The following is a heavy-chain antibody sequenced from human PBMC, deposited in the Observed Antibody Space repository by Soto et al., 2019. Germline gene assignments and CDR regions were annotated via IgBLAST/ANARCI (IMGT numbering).Heavy chain of an antibody. CDR1: GFTFDDYA. V-gene: IGHV3-9*01. CDR3: AKDKGYSSGWTGLDY. J-gene: IGHJ4*02. CDR2: ISWNSGSI. D-gene: IGHD6-19*01. Sequence: HPGGSLRLSCAASGFTFDDYAMHWVRQAPGKGLEWVSGISWNSGSIGYADSVKGRFTISRDNAKNSLYLQMNSLRAEDTALYYCAKDKGYSSGWTGLDYWGQGTLVTVSS.